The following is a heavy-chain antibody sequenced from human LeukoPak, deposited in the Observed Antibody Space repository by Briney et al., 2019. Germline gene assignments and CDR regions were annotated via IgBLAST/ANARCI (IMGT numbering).Heavy chain of an antibody. V-gene: IGHV4-39*01. Sequence: SETLSLTCTVSGGSISSYYWSWIRQPPGKGLEWIGSIYYSGSTYYNPSLKSRVTISVDTSKNQFSLKLSSVTAADTAVYYCARGGENILTGYSEGTFDYWGQGTLVTVSS. D-gene: IGHD3-9*01. CDR1: GGSISSYY. CDR3: ARGGENILTGYSEGTFDY. CDR2: IYYSGST. J-gene: IGHJ4*02.